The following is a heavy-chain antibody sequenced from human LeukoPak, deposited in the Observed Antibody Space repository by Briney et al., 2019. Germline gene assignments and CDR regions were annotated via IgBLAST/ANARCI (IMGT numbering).Heavy chain of an antibody. Sequence: SETLSLTCTVSGYSISSGYFWGWIRPPPGKGLEWVGTIFHSGNTYYNPSLKSRVTISVATSKNQFSLKLSSVTAADTAVYYCARAHMITSYYYYYYMDVWGKGTTVTVSS. V-gene: IGHV4-38-2*02. D-gene: IGHD3-16*01. CDR1: GYSISSGYF. CDR3: ARAHMITSYYYYYYMDV. CDR2: IFHSGNT. J-gene: IGHJ6*03.